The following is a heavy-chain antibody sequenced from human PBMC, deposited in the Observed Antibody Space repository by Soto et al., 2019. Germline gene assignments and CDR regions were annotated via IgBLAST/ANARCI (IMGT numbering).Heavy chain of an antibody. J-gene: IGHJ4*02. Sequence: SETLSLTCALSGYSITSVYYWGWIRQSPGKGLEWIGSVFHSGTTYSTPSLKTRLTISVDTSKNQFSLDLNAVTAADTAVYYCVRDFGDLLHFLSGSDDWRQALPVTV. CDR1: GYSITSVYY. D-gene: IGHD3-3*02. V-gene: IGHV4-38-2*02. CDR3: VRDFGDLLHFLSGSDD. CDR2: VFHSGTT.